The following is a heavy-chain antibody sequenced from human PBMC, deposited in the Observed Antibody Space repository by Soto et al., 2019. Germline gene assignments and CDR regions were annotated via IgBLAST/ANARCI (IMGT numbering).Heavy chain of an antibody. J-gene: IGHJ4*02. D-gene: IGHD2-15*01. V-gene: IGHV4-4*02. CDR3: AKLDGGGY. CDR2: VYHSGTT. CDR1: GGSISSSNW. Sequence: QVQLQESGPGLVKPSETLSVTCAVSGGSISSSNWWSWVRQSPGKGLEWIGEVYHSGTTHYNPSLKSRVIISVATSNNQFSLHLSPVTAADTAVYYCAKLDGGGYWGQGTLVTVSS.